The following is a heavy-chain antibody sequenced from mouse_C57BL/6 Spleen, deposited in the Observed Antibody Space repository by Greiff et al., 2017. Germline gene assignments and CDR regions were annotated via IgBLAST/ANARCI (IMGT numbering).Heavy chain of an antibody. Sequence: QVHVKQSGAELVKPGASVKISCKASGYAFSSYWMNWVKQRPGKGLEWIGQIYPGDGDTNYNGKFKGKATLTADKSSSTAYMQLSSLTSEDSAVYFCARSYDGYRYFDVWGTGTTVTVSS. J-gene: IGHJ1*03. CDR3: ARSYDGYRYFDV. V-gene: IGHV1-80*01. CDR1: GYAFSSYW. CDR2: IYPGDGDT. D-gene: IGHD2-3*01.